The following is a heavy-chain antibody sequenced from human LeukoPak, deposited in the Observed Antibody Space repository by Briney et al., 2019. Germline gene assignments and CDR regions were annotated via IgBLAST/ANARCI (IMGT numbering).Heavy chain of an antibody. J-gene: IGHJ1*01. D-gene: IGHD3-22*01. CDR1: GYTFTSYY. CDR2: INPSGGST. CDR3: ARGSVYYYDSSGYYAEYFQH. V-gene: IGHV1-46*01. Sequence: ASVKVSCKASGYTFTSYYMHWVRQAPGQGLEWMGIINPSGGSTSYAQKFQGRVTMTRDTSTSTVYMELSSLRSEDTAVYYCARGSVYYYDSSGYYAEYFQHWGQGTLVTVSS.